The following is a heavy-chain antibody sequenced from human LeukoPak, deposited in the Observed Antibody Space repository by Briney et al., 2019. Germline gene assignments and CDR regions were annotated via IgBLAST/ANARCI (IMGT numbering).Heavy chain of an antibody. D-gene: IGHD2-2*02. CDR1: GFTFSSYS. Sequence: PGGSLRLSCAASGFTFSSYSMNWVRQAPGKGLEWVSSISSSSSYIYYADSVKGRFTISRDNAKNSLYLQMNSLRAEDTAVYYCARTYQLLYEGYYYYYGMDVWGQGTTVTVSS. CDR3: ARTYQLLYEGYYYYYGMDV. CDR2: ISSSSSYI. J-gene: IGHJ6*02. V-gene: IGHV3-21*01.